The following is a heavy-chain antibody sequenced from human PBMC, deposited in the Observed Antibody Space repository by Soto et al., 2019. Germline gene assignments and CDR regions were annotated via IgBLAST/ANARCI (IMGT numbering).Heavy chain of an antibody. CDR1: GGSISSGGYY. D-gene: IGHD1-26*01. V-gene: IGHV4-31*03. J-gene: IGHJ4*02. Sequence: SETLSLTCTVSGGSISSGGYYWSWIRQHPGKGLEWIGYIYYSGSTYYNPSLKSRVTISVDTSKNQFSLKLSSVTAADTAVYYCARVPGGSYFLFDYWGQGTLVTVSS. CDR3: ARVPGGSYFLFDY. CDR2: IYYSGST.